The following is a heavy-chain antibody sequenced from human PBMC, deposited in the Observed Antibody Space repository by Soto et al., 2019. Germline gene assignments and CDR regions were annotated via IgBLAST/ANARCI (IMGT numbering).Heavy chain of an antibody. D-gene: IGHD2-2*01. CDR2: IWYDGGNK. CDR3: ARGSKLGYYGMDV. CDR1: EFTFGSYG. Sequence: PGGSLRLSCAASEFTFGSYGMHWVRQAPGKGLEWVAVIWYDGGNKYYADSVKGRFTISRDNSKNTLYLQMNTLGAEDTAVYYCARGSKLGYYGMDVWGQGTTVTVSS. J-gene: IGHJ6*02. V-gene: IGHV3-33*01.